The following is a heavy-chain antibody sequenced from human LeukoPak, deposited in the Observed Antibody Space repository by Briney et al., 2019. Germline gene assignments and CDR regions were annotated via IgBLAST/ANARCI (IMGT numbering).Heavy chain of an antibody. V-gene: IGHV1-3*01. CDR1: GYTFTSYA. CDR3: AREDILTGYSSAEYFQH. J-gene: IGHJ1*01. CDR2: INAGNGNT. D-gene: IGHD3-9*01. Sequence: ASVKVSCKASGYTFTSYAMHWVRQAPGQRLEWMGWINAGNGNTKYSQKFQGRVTITRDTSASTAYMELRSLRSDDTAVYYCAREDILTGYSSAEYFQHWGQGTLVTVSS.